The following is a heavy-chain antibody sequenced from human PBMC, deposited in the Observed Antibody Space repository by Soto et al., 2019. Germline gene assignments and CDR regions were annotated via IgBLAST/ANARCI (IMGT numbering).Heavy chain of an antibody. D-gene: IGHD6-13*01. CDR1: GYTFTSYY. CDR3: AGDHIADVSGY. CDR2: INPSGGST. Sequence: GASVKVSCKASGYTFTSYYMHWVRQAPGQGLEWMGIINPSGGSTSYAQKFQGRVTMTRDTSTSTVYMELSSLRSEDTAVYYCAGDHIADVSGYWGQGTLVTVSS. J-gene: IGHJ4*02. V-gene: IGHV1-46*01.